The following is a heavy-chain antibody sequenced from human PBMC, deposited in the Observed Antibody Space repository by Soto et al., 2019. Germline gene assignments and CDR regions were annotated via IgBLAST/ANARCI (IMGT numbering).Heavy chain of an antibody. J-gene: IGHJ6*02. CDR1: GYTFTSYD. V-gene: IGHV1-8*01. D-gene: IGHD3-3*01. CDR3: ARSPFGRYDFWSGYLPAYYYYYGMDV. CDR2: MNPNSGNT. Sequence: GESLKISCKASGYTFTSYDINWVRQATGQGLEWMGWMNPNSGNTGYAQKFQGRVTMTRNTSISTAYMELSSLRSEDTAVYYCARSPFGRYDFWSGYLPAYYYYYGMDVWGQGTTVTVSS.